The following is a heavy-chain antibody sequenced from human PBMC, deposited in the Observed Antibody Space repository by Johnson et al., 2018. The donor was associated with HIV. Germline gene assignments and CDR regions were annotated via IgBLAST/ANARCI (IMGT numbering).Heavy chain of an antibody. J-gene: IGHJ3*02. V-gene: IGHV3-30*04. CDR3: ARDFKPTDYYDRVVVRGRSEAFDI. CDR2: ISYDGTNK. Sequence: QVQLVESGGGLVQPGRSLRLSCAASGFTFSTYAFHWVRQAPGKGLEWVAIISYDGTNKYYADSVKGRLTISRDRSKNTLYLQMNSLRAEDTAVYYCARDFKPTDYYDRVVVRGRSEAFDIWGQGTMVTVSS. D-gene: IGHD3-22*01. CDR1: GFTFSTYA.